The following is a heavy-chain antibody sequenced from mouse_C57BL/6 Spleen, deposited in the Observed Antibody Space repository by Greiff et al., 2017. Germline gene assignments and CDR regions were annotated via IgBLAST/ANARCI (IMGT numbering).Heavy chain of an antibody. CDR2: IHPNSGST. D-gene: IGHD2-4*01. J-gene: IGHJ2*01. CDR1: GYTFTSYW. Sequence: VQLQQSGAELVKPGASVKLSCKASGYTFTSYWMHWVKQRPGQGLEWIGMIHPNSGSTNYNEKFKSKATLTVDKSSSTAYMQLSSLTSEDSAVYYCATFYYDYDFDYWGQGTTLTVSS. CDR3: ATFYYDYDFDY. V-gene: IGHV1-64*01.